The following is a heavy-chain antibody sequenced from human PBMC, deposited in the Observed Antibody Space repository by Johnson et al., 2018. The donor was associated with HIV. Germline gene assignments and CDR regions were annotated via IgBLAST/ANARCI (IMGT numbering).Heavy chain of an antibody. D-gene: IGHD2-21*01. V-gene: IGHV3-13*01. J-gene: IGHJ3*02. CDR3: AKSDVVVIPEGAFDI. Sequence: VQLVESGGGLVQPGGSLRLSCAASGFTFSSYWMSWVRQAPGKGLEWVSAIVTAGDTYYPGSVKGRFTNSRDNSKNTLYLQMNSLRAEDTAVYYWAKSDVVVIPEGAFDIWGQGTMVTVSS. CDR1: GFTFSSYW. CDR2: IVTAGDT.